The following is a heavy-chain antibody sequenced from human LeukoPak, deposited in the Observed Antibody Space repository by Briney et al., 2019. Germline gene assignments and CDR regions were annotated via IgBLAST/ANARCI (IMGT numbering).Heavy chain of an antibody. CDR2: LGRTGEYK. CDR3: AKDRWPVVTASAFDY. V-gene: IGHV3-23*01. CDR1: GFTYTDYS. D-gene: IGHD2-21*02. Sequence: PGGSLRLSCSASGFTYTDYSMSWVRQVPGKGLEWVSGLGRTGEYKYYADSVKGRFTISRDNSNDLVFLQMNSLRAEDTAVYYCAKDRWPVVTASAFDYWGQGTLVTVSS. J-gene: IGHJ4*02.